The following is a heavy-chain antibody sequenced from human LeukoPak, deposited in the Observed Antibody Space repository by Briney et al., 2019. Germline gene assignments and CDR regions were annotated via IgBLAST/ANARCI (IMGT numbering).Heavy chain of an antibody. CDR1: GFPFSSYA. J-gene: IGHJ6*02. Sequence: GGSLRLSCSASGFPFSSYAVHWVRQAPGKGLEYVSAISDSGGSTYYADSVKGRFTISRDNSKNTLYLQMSSLRAEDTAVYFCVRGYSFGPYGMDVWGQGTTVTVSS. CDR3: VRGYSFGPYGMDV. V-gene: IGHV3-64D*09. CDR2: ISDSGGST. D-gene: IGHD2-15*01.